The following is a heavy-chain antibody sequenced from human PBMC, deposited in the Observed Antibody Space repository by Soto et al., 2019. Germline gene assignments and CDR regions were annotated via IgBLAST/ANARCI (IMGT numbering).Heavy chain of an antibody. CDR2: IKQDGSEK. V-gene: IGHV3-7*01. J-gene: IGHJ6*02. D-gene: IGHD2-2*03. CDR1: GFTFSSYW. Sequence: EVQLVESGGGLVQPGGSLRLSCAASGFTFSSYWMSWVRQAPGKGLEWVANIKQDGSEKYYVHSVKGRFTISRDNAKNSLYLQMNSLRAEDTAVYYCARDVGYCISTSCYPDYYYGMDVWGQGTTVTVSS. CDR3: ARDVGYCISTSCYPDYYYGMDV.